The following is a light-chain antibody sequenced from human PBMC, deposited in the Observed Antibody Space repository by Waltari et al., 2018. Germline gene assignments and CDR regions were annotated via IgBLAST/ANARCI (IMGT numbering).Light chain of an antibody. V-gene: IGKV3-20*01. CDR2: GAS. Sequence: EIVLTQSPGTLSLSPGERATLSCRASQSVSRTLAWYHQKPGQAPKLLIYGASIRATGIPDRFTGSVSGTDFSLTISSLEPEDFAIYFCQHYVRLPATFGQGTKVEIK. CDR3: QHYVRLPAT. CDR1: QSVSRT. J-gene: IGKJ1*01.